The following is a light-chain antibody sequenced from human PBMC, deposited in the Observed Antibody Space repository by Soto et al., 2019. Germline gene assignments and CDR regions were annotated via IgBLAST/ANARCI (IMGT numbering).Light chain of an antibody. V-gene: IGKV2-30*01. Sequence: DFEMTQSPLSLPVTLGQPASISCRASQGLVYSDGNTYLNWFHQRPGQSPRRLIYKVSNRDSGVPDRFSGSGSGTVFTLKISGVEAEDVGVFYCMQGTHWRTFGQGTKVEIK. CDR2: KVS. CDR1: QGLVYSDGNTY. CDR3: MQGTHWRT. J-gene: IGKJ1*01.